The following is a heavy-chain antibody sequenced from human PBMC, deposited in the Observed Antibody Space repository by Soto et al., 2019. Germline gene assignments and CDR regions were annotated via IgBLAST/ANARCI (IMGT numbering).Heavy chain of an antibody. J-gene: IGHJ5*02. V-gene: IGHV3-53*01. CDR2: ILTTGST. D-gene: IGHD2-21*01. CDR1: GLTVSSNH. CDR3: ATYCGSTGGLDP. Sequence: GGSLRRSCVASGLTVSSNHMSWVRQAPGEGLEWVSVILTTGSTYYADSLKGRFIISRDNSKNTLCLQRNSLRAEDTAVYYCATYCGSTGGLDPWGQGTLVTVSS.